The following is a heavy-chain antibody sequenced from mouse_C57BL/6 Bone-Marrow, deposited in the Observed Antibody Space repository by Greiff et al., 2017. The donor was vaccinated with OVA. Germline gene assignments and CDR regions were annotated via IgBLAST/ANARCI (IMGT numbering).Heavy chain of an antibody. CDR1: GYTFTSYW. Sequence: QVQLKQPGAELVKPGASVKLSCKASGYTFTSYWMHWVKQRPGQGLEWIGMIHPNSGSTNYNEKFKSKATLTVDKSSSTAYMQLSSLTSEDSAVYYCARKRTGDWYFDVWGTGTTVTVSS. V-gene: IGHV1-64*01. CDR3: ARKRTGDWYFDV. CDR2: IHPNSGST. J-gene: IGHJ1*03. D-gene: IGHD1-1*02.